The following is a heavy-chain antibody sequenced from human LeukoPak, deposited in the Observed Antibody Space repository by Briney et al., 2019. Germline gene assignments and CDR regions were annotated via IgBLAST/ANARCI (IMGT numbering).Heavy chain of an antibody. CDR1: GFTFSSYG. D-gene: IGHD5-24*01. J-gene: IGHJ4*02. Sequence: GGSLRLSCAASGFTFSSYGMHWVRLAPGKGLEWVTVISYEGSERYYADFVKGRFTISRDNSRNTLYLQMNSLRVEDTAVYYWAKRGEMATKSLDYWGQGTLVTVSS. CDR2: ISYEGSER. CDR3: AKRGEMATKSLDY. V-gene: IGHV3-30*18.